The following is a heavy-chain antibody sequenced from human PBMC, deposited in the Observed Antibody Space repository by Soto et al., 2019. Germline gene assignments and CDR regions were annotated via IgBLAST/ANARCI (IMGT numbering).Heavy chain of an antibody. J-gene: IGHJ6*02. CDR1: GYTFTSYD. Sequence: QVQLVQSGAEVKKPGASVKVSCKASGYTFTSYDINWVRQATGQGLEWMGWMNPNSGNTGYAQKCQGRVTMTRNTSISTAYMELSSLRSEDTAVDYCARGNMRHSSCWYVDYYYGMDVWGQGTTVTVSS. V-gene: IGHV1-8*01. D-gene: IGHD6-19*01. CDR3: ARGNMRHSSCWYVDYYYGMDV. CDR2: MNPNSGNT.